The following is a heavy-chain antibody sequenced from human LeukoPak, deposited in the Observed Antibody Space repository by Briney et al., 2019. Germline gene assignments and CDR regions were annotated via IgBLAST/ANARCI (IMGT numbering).Heavy chain of an antibody. J-gene: IGHJ4*02. Sequence: GGCLRLSCAASGFTFSRYAMHWVRQAPGKGLEWVAVVASDGNDKHHADSVKGRFTISRDNSKNTLYLQMNSLRADDTAVYYCARDNTIGAADYYFDYWGQGTLVTVSS. CDR3: ARDNTIGAADYYFDY. D-gene: IGHD6-13*01. V-gene: IGHV3-30*04. CDR1: GFTFSRYA. CDR2: VASDGNDK.